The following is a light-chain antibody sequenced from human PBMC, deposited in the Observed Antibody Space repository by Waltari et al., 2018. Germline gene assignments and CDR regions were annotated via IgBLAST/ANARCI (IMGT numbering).Light chain of an antibody. CDR3: QQSHTMLYT. V-gene: IGKV1-39*01. J-gene: IGKJ2*01. Sequence: IQLTQSPSSLSASVGASVPITCRASHSIDTFLNWYQQRPGKAPKVLIYGATTLQSGVPSRFSGSGSGTHFTLTISSLQPDDFATYFCQQSHTMLYTFGQGTKLEIK. CDR1: HSIDTF. CDR2: GAT.